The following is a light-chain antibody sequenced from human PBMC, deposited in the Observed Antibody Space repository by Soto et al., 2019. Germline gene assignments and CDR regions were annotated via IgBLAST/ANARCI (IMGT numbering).Light chain of an antibody. CDR3: QQRSNWPPVIT. V-gene: IGKV3-11*01. J-gene: IGKJ5*01. CDR2: DAS. CDR1: QTFSSH. Sequence: EIVLTQSPATLSLSPGERATLSCRASQTFSSHLAWYQQKPGQAPRLLIYDASQRATGIPARFSGRGSGTDFTLTIGSLEPEDFAVYYCQQRSNWPPVITFGQGTRLEIK.